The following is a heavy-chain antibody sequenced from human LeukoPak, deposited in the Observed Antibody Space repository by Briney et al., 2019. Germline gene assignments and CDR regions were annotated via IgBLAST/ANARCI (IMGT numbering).Heavy chain of an antibody. CDR1: GYTFTIYW. D-gene: IGHD4/OR15-4a*01. CDR3: ARLDYGANLRGDAFDI. V-gene: IGHV5-51*01. CDR2: IYPDDSDT. J-gene: IGHJ3*02. Sequence: GESLEISCKGSGYTFTIYWIGWVRQMPGKGLEWMGIIYPDDSDTRYSRSFQGQVTISADKSINTAYLQWSSLRASDTAMYYCARLDYGANLRGDAFDIWGQRTMVADSS.